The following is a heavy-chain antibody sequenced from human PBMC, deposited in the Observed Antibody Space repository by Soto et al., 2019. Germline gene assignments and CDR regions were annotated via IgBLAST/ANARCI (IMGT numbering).Heavy chain of an antibody. J-gene: IGHJ6*02. V-gene: IGHV4-34*01. CDR2: INHSGST. Sequence: PSETLSLTCAVYGGSFSCYYWSWIRQPPGKGLEWIGEINHSGSTNYNPSLKSRVTISVDTSKNQFSLKLSSVTAADTAVYYCARGKSDYVWGSYRYYYYGMDVWGQGTTVTVSS. CDR3: ARGKSDYVWGSYRYYYYGMDV. D-gene: IGHD3-16*02. CDR1: GGSFSCYY.